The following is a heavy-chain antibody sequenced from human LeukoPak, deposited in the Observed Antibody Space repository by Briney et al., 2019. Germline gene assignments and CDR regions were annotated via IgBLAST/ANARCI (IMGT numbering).Heavy chain of an antibody. V-gene: IGHV4-4*07. D-gene: IGHD6-13*01. Sequence: PETLSLTCTVSGGSINFYYWSWIWQPAGKGLEWIGRIYSTGSTNYSPSLKSRVTMSVDKSKNQFSLNLSSVTAADTAVYYCARGIADPYSFDSWGQGTLVTVSS. J-gene: IGHJ4*02. CDR2: IYSTGST. CDR1: GGSINFYY. CDR3: ARGIADPYSFDS.